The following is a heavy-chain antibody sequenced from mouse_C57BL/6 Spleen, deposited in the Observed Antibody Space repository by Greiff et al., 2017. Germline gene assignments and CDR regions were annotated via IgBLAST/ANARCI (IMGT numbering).Heavy chain of an antibody. V-gene: IGHV1-55*01. D-gene: IGHD2-14*01. CDR2: IDPGGGGT. Sequence: VQLQQPGAELVKPGASVKMSCKASGYTFTSYWMTWVKQRPGKGLEWIGDIDPGGGGTNYNEKFKSKATLSGDKSSSTAYMQLSSLTSEDSAVYDSAREEGKYDDAMDYWGQGTSVTVSA. CDR1: GYTFTSYW. J-gene: IGHJ4*01. CDR3: AREEGKYDDAMDY.